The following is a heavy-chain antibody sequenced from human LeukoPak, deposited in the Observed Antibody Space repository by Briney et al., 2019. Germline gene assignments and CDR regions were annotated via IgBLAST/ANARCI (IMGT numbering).Heavy chain of an antibody. J-gene: IGHJ4*02. CDR2: ISGSGGST. V-gene: IGHV3-23*01. CDR3: AKDYCTGTNCYGDY. CDR1: GFTFSSYA. D-gene: IGHD2-2*01. Sequence: GGSLRLSCAASGFTFSSYAMSWVRQAPGKGLEWVSGISGSGGSTYYADSVKGRFTISRDISKSTLYLLMNSLRAEDTAVYYCAKDYCTGTNCYGDYWGQGTLVTVSS.